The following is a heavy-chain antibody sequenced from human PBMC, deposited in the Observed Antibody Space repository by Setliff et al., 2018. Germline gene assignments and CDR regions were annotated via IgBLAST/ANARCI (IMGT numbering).Heavy chain of an antibody. CDR3: ARGYYYGSGTDY. CDR2: IYYSGST. J-gene: IGHJ4*02. CDR1: GGSISSSSYY. Sequence: SETMSLTCTVSGGSISSSSYYWGWIRQPPGKGLEWIGSIYYSGSTYYNPSLKIRVTISVDTSKNQFSLKLSSVTAADTAVYYCARGYYYGSGTDYWGQGTLVTVSS. V-gene: IGHV4-39*07. D-gene: IGHD3-10*01.